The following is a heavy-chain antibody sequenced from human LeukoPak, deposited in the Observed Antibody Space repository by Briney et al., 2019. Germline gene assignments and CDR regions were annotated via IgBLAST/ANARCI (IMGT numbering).Heavy chain of an antibody. CDR1: GGTFSSYA. Sequence: ASVKVSCKASGGTFSSYAISWVRQAPGQGLEWMGGIIPIFGTANYAQKFQGRVTITADTSTDTAYMELSSLRPEDTAVYYCATVSTDSHYYGRGPPYYYYYMDVWGKGTTVTVSS. CDR2: IIPIFGTA. V-gene: IGHV1-69*06. CDR3: ATVSTDSHYYGRGPPYYYYYMDV. J-gene: IGHJ6*03. D-gene: IGHD3-10*02.